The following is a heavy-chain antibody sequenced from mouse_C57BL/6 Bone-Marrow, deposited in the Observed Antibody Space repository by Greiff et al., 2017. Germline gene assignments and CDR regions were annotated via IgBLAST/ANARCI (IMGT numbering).Heavy chain of an antibody. V-gene: IGHV1-61*01. Sequence: QVQLQQPGAELVRPGSSVKLSCKASGYTFTSYWMDWVKQRPGQGLEWIGNIYPSDSETHYNQKFKDKATLTVDKSSSTAYMQLSSLTSEDSAVYYCARGMDGYYSFDYWGQGTTLTVSS. D-gene: IGHD2-3*01. J-gene: IGHJ2*01. CDR1: GYTFTSYW. CDR2: IYPSDSET. CDR3: ARGMDGYYSFDY.